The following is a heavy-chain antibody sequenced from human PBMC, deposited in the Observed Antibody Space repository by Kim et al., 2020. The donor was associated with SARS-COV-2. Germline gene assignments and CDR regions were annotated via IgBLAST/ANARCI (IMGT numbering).Heavy chain of an antibody. Sequence: SVKVSCKASGFTFTSSAMQWVRQARGQRLEWIGWIVVGSSNTNYAQKFQERVTITRDMSTSTAYMELSSLGSEDTAVYYCAAVRGAATGTSYYYYAMDVWGQGTTVTASS. CDR2: IVVGSSNT. CDR1: GFTFTSSA. D-gene: IGHD3-10*01. J-gene: IGHJ6*02. CDR3: AAVRGAATGTSYYYYAMDV. V-gene: IGHV1-58*02.